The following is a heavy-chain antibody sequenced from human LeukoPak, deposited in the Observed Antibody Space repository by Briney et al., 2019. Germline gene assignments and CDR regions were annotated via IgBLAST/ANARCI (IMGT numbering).Heavy chain of an antibody. Sequence: PGGSLRLSCAASGFTFSSYAMSWVRQAPGKGLEWVSAINGSGGSTYYADSVKGRFTISRDNAKNSLYLQMNSLRAEDTAVYYCARRKEVDYWGQGTLVTVSS. CDR3: ARRKEVDY. J-gene: IGHJ4*02. V-gene: IGHV3-23*01. CDR2: INGSGGST. CDR1: GFTFSSYA.